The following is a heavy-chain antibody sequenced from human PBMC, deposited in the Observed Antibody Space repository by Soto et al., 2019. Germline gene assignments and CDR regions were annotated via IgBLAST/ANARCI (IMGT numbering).Heavy chain of an antibody. D-gene: IGHD5-18*01. CDR1: GFTFSTYG. V-gene: IGHV3-33*01. CDR2: IWYDGSNK. Sequence: EQVLESGGGVVQPGKSLRLSCAASGFTFSTYGMHWVRQAPGKGLEWVAVIWYDGSNKYHGDSLKGRFTISRDNSKNTLYLQINNLRAEDTAVYYCGRDGALGDTAVVDSWGQGTLVTVSS. J-gene: IGHJ4*02. CDR3: GRDGALGDTAVVDS.